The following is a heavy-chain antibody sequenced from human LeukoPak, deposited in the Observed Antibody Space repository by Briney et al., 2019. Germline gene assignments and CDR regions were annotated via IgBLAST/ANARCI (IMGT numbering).Heavy chain of an antibody. CDR2: IYTSGST. D-gene: IGHD2-2*01. CDR3: ARDFCSSTSCPAYNWFDP. Sequence: PSETLSLTCTVSGGSISNYYWSWLRQPAGKGLEWIGRIYTSGSTNYNPSLKSRVTMSVDTSKNQFSLKLSSVTAADTAVYYCARDFCSSTSCPAYNWFDPWGQGTLVTVSS. J-gene: IGHJ5*02. V-gene: IGHV4-4*07. CDR1: GGSISNYY.